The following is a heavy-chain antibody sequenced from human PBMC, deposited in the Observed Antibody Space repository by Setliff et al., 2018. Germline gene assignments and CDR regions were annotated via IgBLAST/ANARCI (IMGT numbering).Heavy chain of an antibody. V-gene: IGHV4-4*07. Sequence: SETLSLTCTVSGGSISSYYWSWIRQPAGKGLEWIGRIYTSGSTNYNPSLKSRDTMSVDTSKNQFSLKLSSVTAADTAVYYCARSGRGYYDSSGQFDYWGQGTLVTVSS. CDR3: ARSGRGYYDSSGQFDY. J-gene: IGHJ4*02. CDR2: IYTSGST. D-gene: IGHD3-22*01. CDR1: GGSISSYY.